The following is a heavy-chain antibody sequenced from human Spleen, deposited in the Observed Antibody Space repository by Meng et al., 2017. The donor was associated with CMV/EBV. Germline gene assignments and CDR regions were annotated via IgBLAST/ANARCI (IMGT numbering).Heavy chain of an antibody. V-gene: IGHV3-21*01. D-gene: IGHD2-2*01. CDR3: AREMPAAKRPFDY. CDR2: ISSSSSYI. J-gene: IGHJ4*02. CDR1: GFTFSSYG. Sequence: GESLKISCAASGFTFSSYGMNWVRQAPGKGLEWVPSISSSSSYIYYADSVKGRFTISRDNAKNSLYLQMNSLRAEDTAVYYCAREMPAAKRPFDYWGQGSLVTVSS.